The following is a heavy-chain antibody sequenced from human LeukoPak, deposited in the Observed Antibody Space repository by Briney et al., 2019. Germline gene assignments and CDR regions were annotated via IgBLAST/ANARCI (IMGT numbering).Heavy chain of an antibody. CDR3: AKARLRLGELSLTALDY. CDR2: ISGSGGST. Sequence: GGSLRLSCAASGFTFSSYAMSWVRQAPGKGLEWVSAISGSGGSTYYADSVKGRFTISRDNSKNTLNLQMNSLRAEDTAVYYCAKARLRLGELSLTALDYWGQGTLVTVSS. D-gene: IGHD3-16*02. CDR1: GFTFSSYA. J-gene: IGHJ4*02. V-gene: IGHV3-23*01.